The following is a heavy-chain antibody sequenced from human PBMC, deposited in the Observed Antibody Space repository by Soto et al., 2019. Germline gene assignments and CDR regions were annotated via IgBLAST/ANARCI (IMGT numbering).Heavy chain of an antibody. V-gene: IGHV3-23*01. CDR1: GFTFPTYA. CDR2: ISASGGT. D-gene: IGHD3-10*01. CDR3: AKRDLVDASPRNFDY. Sequence: EVQLLESGGDLVQPGGSLRLSCTATGFTFPTYAMSWVRQAPGKGLEWVSAISASGGTYYAASVKGRFTISRDNSKDTLYLQMNSPRAEDTAVYYCAKRDLVDASPRNFDYWGQGTLVTVSS. J-gene: IGHJ4*02.